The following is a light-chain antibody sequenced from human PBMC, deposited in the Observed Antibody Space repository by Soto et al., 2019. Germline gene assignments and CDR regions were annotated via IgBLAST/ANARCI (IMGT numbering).Light chain of an antibody. CDR3: QQRSDWPST. Sequence: EIVLTQSPATLSLSPGERATLSCRASQSVGTYFAWYQQNPGQAPRLLIYDSSHRATGIPARFSGSGSGTDFTLPISSLEPEDFAVYYCQQRSDWPSTFGGGTKVEIK. V-gene: IGKV3-11*01. J-gene: IGKJ4*01. CDR1: QSVGTY. CDR2: DSS.